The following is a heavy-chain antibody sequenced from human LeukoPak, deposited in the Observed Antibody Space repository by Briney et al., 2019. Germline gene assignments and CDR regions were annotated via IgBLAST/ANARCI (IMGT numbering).Heavy chain of an antibody. J-gene: IGHJ6*04. Sequence: PSETLSLTCTVSGGSISSGSYYWSWIRQSAGKGLEWIGRIYTSGSTNYNPSLKSRVTISVDTSKNQFSLNLSSVTAADTAVYYCARDRPGIAAALVDVRGKGTTVTVSS. V-gene: IGHV4-61*02. CDR1: GGSISSGSYY. CDR2: IYTSGST. D-gene: IGHD6-13*01. CDR3: ARDRPGIAAALVDV.